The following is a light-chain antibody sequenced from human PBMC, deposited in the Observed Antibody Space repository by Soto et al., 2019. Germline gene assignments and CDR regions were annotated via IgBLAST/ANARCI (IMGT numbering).Light chain of an antibody. V-gene: IGKV3-11*01. Sequence: EIVLTQSPATLSLSPGERATLSCRASQSVSSYLAWYQHKPGQAPRLLIYDVSSRATGIPARFSGSGSGTDFTLTISSLESEDFAVYYCQQRSNWPPLYTFGQGTKLEI. CDR2: DVS. CDR3: QQRSNWPPLYT. CDR1: QSVSSY. J-gene: IGKJ2*01.